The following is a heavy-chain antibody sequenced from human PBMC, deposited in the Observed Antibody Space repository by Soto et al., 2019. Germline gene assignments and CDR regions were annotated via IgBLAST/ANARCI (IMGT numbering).Heavy chain of an antibody. J-gene: IGHJ4*02. Sequence: QVQLVESGGGVVQPGKSLRLSCAASGFTFTTSGIHWFRQTPGKGLEWLAAISYDGTHKYYADSVKGRFTISRDNSKRTLYLQMNSLRPEDTAVYYCAKELEEYQLLYDIDSWGQGILVAVSS. D-gene: IGHD2-2*02. CDR1: GFTFTTSG. V-gene: IGHV3-30*18. CDR2: ISYDGTHK. CDR3: AKELEEYQLLYDIDS.